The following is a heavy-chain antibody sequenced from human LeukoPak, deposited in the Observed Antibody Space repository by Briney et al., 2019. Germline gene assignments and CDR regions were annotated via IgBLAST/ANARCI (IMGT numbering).Heavy chain of an antibody. CDR2: INPNSGGT. V-gene: IGHV1-2*02. D-gene: IGHD4-17*01. Sequence: ASVKVSCKSSGYTFTGYYMHWVRQAPGQGLEWMGWINPNSGGTNYAQKFQGRVTMNRDTSISTAYMELSGLRSDDTAVYYCARAARTPLRCLDYWGQGTLVTVSS. CDR3: ARAARTPLRCLDY. CDR1: GYTFTGYY. J-gene: IGHJ4*02.